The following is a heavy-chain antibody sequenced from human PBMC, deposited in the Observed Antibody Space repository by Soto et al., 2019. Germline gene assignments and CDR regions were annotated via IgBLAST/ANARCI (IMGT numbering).Heavy chain of an antibody. D-gene: IGHD6-6*01. CDR1: GFTFSSYW. CDR2: IKQDGSEK. CDR3: ARSGSIAARPNFDY. J-gene: IGHJ4*02. V-gene: IGHV3-7*03. Sequence: PGGSLRLSCAAYGFTFSSYWMSWVRQAQGKGLEWVANIKQDGSEKYYVDSVKGRFTISRDNAKNSLYLQMNSLRAEDTAVYYCARSGSIAARPNFDYWGQGTLVTVSS.